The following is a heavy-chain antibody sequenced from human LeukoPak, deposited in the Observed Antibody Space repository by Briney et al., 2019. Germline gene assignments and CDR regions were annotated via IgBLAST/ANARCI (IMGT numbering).Heavy chain of an antibody. CDR2: IYPGDSET. Sequence: GESLKISCQASGYSFSEYWIGWVRQMPGKGLEWMGIIYPGDSETKYSPSFQGQVTISADKSISTTSLQWSSLKASDTAVYYCAREKSGYNYTYYYYMDVWGKGTTVTVSS. CDR1: GYSFSEYW. V-gene: IGHV5-51*01. J-gene: IGHJ6*03. CDR3: AREKSGYNYTYYYYMDV. D-gene: IGHD5-18*01.